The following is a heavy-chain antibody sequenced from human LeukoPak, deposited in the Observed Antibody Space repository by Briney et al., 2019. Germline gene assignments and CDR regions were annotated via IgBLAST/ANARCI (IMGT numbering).Heavy chain of an antibody. CDR2: ISYHGANK. V-gene: IGHV3-30-3*01. D-gene: IGHD6-13*01. Sequence: PGGSLRLSCAASGFTFNSYAMHWVRQAPGQGLEWVAVISYHGANKYYADSVKGRFTISRDNSKNRLHLQMNSLRAEDTAVYYCAKDLGIAELYWGQGTLVTVSS. J-gene: IGHJ4*02. CDR1: GFTFNSYA. CDR3: AKDLGIAELY.